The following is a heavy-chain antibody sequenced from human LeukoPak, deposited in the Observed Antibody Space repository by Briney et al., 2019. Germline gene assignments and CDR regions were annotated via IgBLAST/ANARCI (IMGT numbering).Heavy chain of an antibody. Sequence: PSETLSLTCTVSGGSISSSYYYWGWIRQPPGKGLEWIGYIYHSGSTYYNPSLKSRVTISVDRSKNQFSLKLSSVTAADTAVYYCASYGMDVWGQGTTVTVSS. J-gene: IGHJ6*02. CDR3: ASYGMDV. CDR1: GGSISSSYYY. CDR2: IYHSGST. V-gene: IGHV4-39*07.